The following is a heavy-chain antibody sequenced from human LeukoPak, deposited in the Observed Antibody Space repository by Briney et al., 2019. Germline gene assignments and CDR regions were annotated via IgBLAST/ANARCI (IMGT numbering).Heavy chain of an antibody. CDR3: AKTSDQLLYSKFDF. V-gene: IGHV3-30*02. D-gene: IGHD2-2*02. J-gene: IGHJ4*02. CDR1: GFTFSFYG. CDR2: IQYDGSYK. Sequence: QTGGSLRLSCATSGFTFSFYGMHWVRQAPGKGLEWVAFIQYDGSYKFYEDSVQGPFSISRDTSKNTLFLKMNSLRTEDTSVYYCAKTSDQLLYSKFDFWGQGTLVTVSS.